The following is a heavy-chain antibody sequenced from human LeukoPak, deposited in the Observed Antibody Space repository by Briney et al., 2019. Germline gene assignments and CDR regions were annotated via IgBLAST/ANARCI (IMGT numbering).Heavy chain of an antibody. Sequence: KPGGSLRLSCAASGLTFSDYYMSWIRQAPGKGLEWVSYISSSGSSIFYADSVKGRFTISRDNSKNTLYLQMNSLRAEDTAVYYCAKDTNMVRGVYYFDYWGQGTLVTVSS. D-gene: IGHD3-10*01. CDR2: ISSSGSSI. CDR1: GLTFSDYY. J-gene: IGHJ4*02. V-gene: IGHV3-11*04. CDR3: AKDTNMVRGVYYFDY.